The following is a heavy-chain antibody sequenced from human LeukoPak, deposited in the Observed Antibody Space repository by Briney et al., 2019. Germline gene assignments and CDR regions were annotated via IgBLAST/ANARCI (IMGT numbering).Heavy chain of an antibody. CDR1: GGSFSGYY. V-gene: IGHV4-34*01. J-gene: IGHJ6*02. D-gene: IGHD5-18*01. CDR3: ARGGYSYGRPYYYGMDV. CDR2: INHSGST. Sequence: PSETLSLTCAVYGGSFSGYYWSWIRQPPGKGLEWIGEINHSGSTNYNPSLKSRVTISVDTSKNQFSLKLSSVTAADTAVYYCARGGYSYGRPYYYGMDVWGQGTTVAVSS.